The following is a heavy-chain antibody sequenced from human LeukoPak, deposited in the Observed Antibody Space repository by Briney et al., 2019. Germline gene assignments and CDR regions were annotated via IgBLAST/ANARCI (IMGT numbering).Heavy chain of an antibody. CDR1: GFTFSSYA. J-gene: IGHJ4*02. Sequence: PGGSLRLSCAASGFTFSSYAMHWVRQAPGKGLEWVAVISYDGSNKYYADSVKGRFTISRDNSKNTLYLQMNSLRAEDTAVYYCAKECCFYDSSGYPDYWGQGTLVTVSS. D-gene: IGHD3-22*01. V-gene: IGHV3-30-3*01. CDR3: AKECCFYDSSGYPDY. CDR2: ISYDGSNK.